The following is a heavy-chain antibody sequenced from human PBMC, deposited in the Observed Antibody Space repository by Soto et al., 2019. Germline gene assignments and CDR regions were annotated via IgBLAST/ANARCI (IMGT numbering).Heavy chain of an antibody. D-gene: IGHD3-22*01. Sequence: EVQLVESGGGLVQPGGSLKLSCAASGFTFSGSAMHWVRQASGKGLEWVGRIRSKANSYATAYAASVKGRFTISRDDSKHTAYLQMNSLKTEDTAVYYCTSTYYYDSSARDYWGQGTLVTVSS. CDR1: GFTFSGSA. CDR2: IRSKANSYAT. J-gene: IGHJ4*02. V-gene: IGHV3-73*02. CDR3: TSTYYYDSSARDY.